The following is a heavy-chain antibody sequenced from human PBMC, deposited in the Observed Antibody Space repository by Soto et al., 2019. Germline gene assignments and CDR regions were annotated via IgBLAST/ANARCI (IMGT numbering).Heavy chain of an antibody. CDR1: GFTFSIYG. Sequence: GGSLRLSCAASGFTFSIYGMHWVRQAPGKGLEWVAVISYDGSNKYYADSVKGRFTISRDNSKNTLYLQMNSLRAEDTAVYYCAKERGRAGLTVYYYYGMDVWGQGTTVTVSS. V-gene: IGHV3-30*18. D-gene: IGHD6-13*01. CDR3: AKERGRAGLTVYYYYGMDV. J-gene: IGHJ6*02. CDR2: ISYDGSNK.